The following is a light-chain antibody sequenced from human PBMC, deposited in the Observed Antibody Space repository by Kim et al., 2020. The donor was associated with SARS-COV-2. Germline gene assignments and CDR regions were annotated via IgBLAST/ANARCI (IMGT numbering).Light chain of an antibody. J-gene: IGLJ2*01. V-gene: IGLV2-11*01. CDR3: CSYAGSYVV. CDR2: DVS. Sequence: PGQSVTISCTGNSSDVGGYNYVSWYQQHPGKAPKLMIYDVSKRPSGVPDRFSGSKSGNTASLTISGLQAEDEADYYCCSYAGSYVVFGGGTKLTVL. CDR1: SSDVGGYNY.